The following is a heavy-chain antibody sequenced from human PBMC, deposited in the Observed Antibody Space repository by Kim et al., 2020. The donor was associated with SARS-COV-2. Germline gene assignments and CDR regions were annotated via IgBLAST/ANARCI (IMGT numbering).Heavy chain of an antibody. D-gene: IGHD3-10*01. CDR3: ARGYGSGSPYGMDV. Sequence: NPPLKSRVTISVDRSKNQFSLKLRSVTAADTAVYYCARGYGSGSPYGMDVWGQGTTVTVSS. J-gene: IGHJ6*02. V-gene: IGHV4-30-2*01.